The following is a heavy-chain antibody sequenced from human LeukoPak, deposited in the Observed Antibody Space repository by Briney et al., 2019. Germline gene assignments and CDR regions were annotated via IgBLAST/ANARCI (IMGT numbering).Heavy chain of an antibody. Sequence: ASVKVSCKASDYTFTSYGISWVRQAPGQGLEWMGWISAYNGNTNYAQKLQGRVTMTTDTSTSTAYMELRSLRSDDTAVYYCARDRGRYYGSGSYYDAFDIWGQGTMVTVSS. J-gene: IGHJ3*02. CDR3: ARDRGRYYGSGSYYDAFDI. CDR1: DYTFTSYG. CDR2: ISAYNGNT. V-gene: IGHV1-18*01. D-gene: IGHD3-10*01.